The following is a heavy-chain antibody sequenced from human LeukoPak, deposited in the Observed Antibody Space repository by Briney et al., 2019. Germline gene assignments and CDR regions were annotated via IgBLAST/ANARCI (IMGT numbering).Heavy chain of an antibody. CDR1: GGSISSSSYY. J-gene: IGHJ3*02. CDR2: IYYSGST. V-gene: IGHV4-39*01. D-gene: IGHD5-24*01. CDR3: ARQVEMASDDAFDI. Sequence: SETLSLTCTVSGGSISSSSYYWGWIRQPPGKGLEWIGSIYYSGSTYYNPSLKSRVTISVDTSKNQFSLKLSSVTAADTAVYYCARQVEMASDDAFDIWGQGTMVTVSS.